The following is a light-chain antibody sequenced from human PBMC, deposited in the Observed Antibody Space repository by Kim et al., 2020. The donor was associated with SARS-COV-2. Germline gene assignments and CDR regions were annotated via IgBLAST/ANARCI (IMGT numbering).Light chain of an antibody. CDR2: YES. V-gene: IGLV3-21*04. CDR3: QVWDSSSDHRV. J-gene: IGLJ3*02. CDR1: SCGGKG. Sequence: AVGKTARSYRGGNSCGGKGVHSYPEKPGRAPVLEIYYESARPSGIPERFSGSNSGNPATLTISRVEAGDEADYYSQVWDSSSDHRVFGGGTQLTDL.